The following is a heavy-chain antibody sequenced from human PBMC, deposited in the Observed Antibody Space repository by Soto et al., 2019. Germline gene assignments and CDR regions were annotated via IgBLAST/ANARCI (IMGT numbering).Heavy chain of an antibody. J-gene: IGHJ6*03. CDR2: IYYSGST. V-gene: IGHV4-59*01. CDR3: ARVNLLDLGYYYYYYMDV. D-gene: IGHD7-27*01. Sequence: SETLSLTCTVSGGSISSYYWSWIRQPPGKGLEWIGYIYYSGSTNYNPSLKSRVTISVDTSKNQFSLKLSSVTAADTAVYYCARVNLLDLGYYYYYYMDVWGKGTTVTVSS. CDR1: GGSISSYY.